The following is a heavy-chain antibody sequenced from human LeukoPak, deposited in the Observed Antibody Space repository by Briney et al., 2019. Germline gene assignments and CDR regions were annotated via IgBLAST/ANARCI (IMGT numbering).Heavy chain of an antibody. CDR2: IYPGDSDT. V-gene: IGHV5-51*01. D-gene: IGHD3-10*01. CDR1: GYSFTNFW. Sequence: GESLKISCKASGYSFTNFWIGWVRQMPGKGLEWMGIIYPGDSDTRYSPSFQGQVTISADKSISTAYLQWSSLKASDTAMYYCARRSRGSGSLGDFDLWGRGTLVTVSS. CDR3: ARRSRGSGSLGDFDL. J-gene: IGHJ2*01.